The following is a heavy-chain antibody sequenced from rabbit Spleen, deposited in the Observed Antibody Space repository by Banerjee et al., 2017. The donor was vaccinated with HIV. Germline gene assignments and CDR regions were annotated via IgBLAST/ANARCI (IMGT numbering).Heavy chain of an antibody. V-gene: IGHV1S47*01. CDR1: GFDFSSNA. CDR2: IANGDGST. D-gene: IGHD1-1*01. J-gene: IGHJ3*01. Sequence: QEQLVESGGGLVQPEGSLTLTCKASGFDFSSNAMCWVRQAPGKGPEWIACIANGDGSTYYASWVNGRFTISRSTSLNTVTLQMTSLTAADTATYFCARYVDNTIKLWGQGTLVTVS. CDR3: ARYVDNTIKL.